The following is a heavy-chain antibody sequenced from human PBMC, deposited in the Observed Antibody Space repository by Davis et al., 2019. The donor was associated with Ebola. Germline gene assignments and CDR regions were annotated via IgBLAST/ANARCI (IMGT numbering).Heavy chain of an antibody. CDR2: ISGSGGST. V-gene: IGHV3-23*01. J-gene: IGHJ4*02. CDR1: GFTFSSNA. Sequence: GESLKISCATSGFTFSSNAMSWVRQAPGKGLEWVASISGSGGSTYYADSVKGRFTISRDNAKNSLYLQMNSLRDEDTAVYYCARDLYGDYDYWGQGTLVTVSS. CDR3: ARDLYGDYDY. D-gene: IGHD4-17*01.